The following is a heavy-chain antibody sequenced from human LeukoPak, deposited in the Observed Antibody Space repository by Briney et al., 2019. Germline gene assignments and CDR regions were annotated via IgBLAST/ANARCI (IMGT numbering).Heavy chain of an antibody. V-gene: IGHV1-69*13. J-gene: IGHJ4*02. CDR3: AMEAATISDY. Sequence: SVTVSFKASGGTFSIYAISWVRQAPGQGLEWMGGIIPIFGTANYAQKFQGRVTITADESTSTAYMELSSLRSEDTAVYYCAMEAATISDYWGQGTLVTVSS. CDR1: GGTFSIYA. CDR2: IIPIFGTA. D-gene: IGHD5-12*01.